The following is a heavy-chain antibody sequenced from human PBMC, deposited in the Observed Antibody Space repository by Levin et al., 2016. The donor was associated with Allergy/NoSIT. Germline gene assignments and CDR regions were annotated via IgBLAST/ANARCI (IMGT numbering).Heavy chain of an antibody. V-gene: IGHV1-8*01. J-gene: IGHJ6*03. CDR2: MNPNSGNT. CDR3: ARVTPDIWQQLVRYYYMDV. D-gene: IGHD6-13*01. Sequence: WVRQAPGQGLEWMGWMNPNSGNTGYAQKFQGRVTMTRNTSISTAYMELSSLRSEDTAVYYCARVTPDIWQQLVRYYYMDVWGKGTTVTVSS.